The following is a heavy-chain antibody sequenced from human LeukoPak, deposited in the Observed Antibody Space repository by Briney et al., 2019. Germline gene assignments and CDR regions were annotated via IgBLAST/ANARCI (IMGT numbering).Heavy chain of an antibody. D-gene: IGHD3-22*01. CDR1: GFTFSSYS. CDR2: ISSSSIYI. CDR3: ARETNTSDSSGYIRADVRRDDY. Sequence: GGSLRLSCEASGFTFSSYSMNWVRQAPGKGLEWVSSISSSSIYIYYTDSVKGRFTISRDNAANSLYLQMNSLRAEDTAVYYCARETNTSDSSGYIRADVRRDDYWGQGTLVTVSS. V-gene: IGHV3-21*01. J-gene: IGHJ4*02.